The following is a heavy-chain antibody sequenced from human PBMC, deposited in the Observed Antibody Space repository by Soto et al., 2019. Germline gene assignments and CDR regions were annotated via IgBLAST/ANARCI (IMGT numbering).Heavy chain of an antibody. CDR2: INPNSGGT. Sequence: ASVKVSCKASGYTFTGYYMHWVRQAPGQGLEWMGWINPNSGGTNYAQKFQGRVTMTTDTSISTAYMELSRLSSDDTAVYYCAKLSWGYSSSWPIYYFDFWGQGTLVTVSS. D-gene: IGHD6-13*01. J-gene: IGHJ4*02. CDR3: AKLSWGYSSSWPIYYFDF. CDR1: GYTFTGYY. V-gene: IGHV1-2*02.